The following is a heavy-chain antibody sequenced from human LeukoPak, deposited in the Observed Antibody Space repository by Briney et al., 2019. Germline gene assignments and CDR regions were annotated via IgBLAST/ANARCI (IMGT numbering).Heavy chain of an antibody. J-gene: IGHJ6*02. V-gene: IGHV4-59*01. D-gene: IGHD5-18*01. CDR1: GGSLSSYY. CDR2: ISYSGST. CDR3: ARDGSAEYSYGYGNYYYGMDV. Sequence: SETLSLTCTVSGGSLSSYYWNWIRQPPGKGLEWIGDISYSGSTNYNPSLKSRVTISLDTSKNQFSLKLSSVTAADTAVYYCARDGSAEYSYGYGNYYYGMDVWGQGTTVTVSS.